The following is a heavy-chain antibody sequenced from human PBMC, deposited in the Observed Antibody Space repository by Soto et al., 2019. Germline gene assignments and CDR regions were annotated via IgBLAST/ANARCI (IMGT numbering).Heavy chain of an antibody. V-gene: IGHV1-18*01. Sequence: ASVKGYRKASGYTFTGYPISWVRQAPGQGLEWMGWISAYNGNTNYAQKVQGRVTMTTDTSTSTAYMELRSLRSDDTAVYYCARGWFGEFVDYFDYWGQGTLVTVSS. J-gene: IGHJ4*02. CDR3: ARGWFGEFVDYFDY. CDR1: GYTFTGYP. D-gene: IGHD3-10*01. CDR2: ISAYNGNT.